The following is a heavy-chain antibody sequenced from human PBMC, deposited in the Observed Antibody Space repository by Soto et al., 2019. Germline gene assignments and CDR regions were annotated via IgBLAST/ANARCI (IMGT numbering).Heavy chain of an antibody. V-gene: IGHV3-48*01. CDR1: GFTFSSYS. D-gene: IGHD3-10*01. J-gene: IGHJ6*02. Sequence: GGSLRLSCAASGFTFSSYSMNWVRQAPGKGLEWVSYISSSSSTIYCADSVKGRFTISRDNAKNSRYLQMNSLRAEDTAVYYCARVLRGRITMVRGVIYYGMDVWGQGTTVTVSS. CDR2: ISSSSSTI. CDR3: ARVLRGRITMVRGVIYYGMDV.